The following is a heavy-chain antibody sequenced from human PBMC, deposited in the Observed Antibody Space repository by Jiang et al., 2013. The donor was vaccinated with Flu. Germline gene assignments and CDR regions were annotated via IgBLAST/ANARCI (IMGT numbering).Heavy chain of an antibody. D-gene: IGHD3-22*01. Sequence: SGSGLVKPSQTLSLTCTVSGGSISSGGYYWSWIRQHPGKGLEWIGYIYYSGSTYYNPSLKSRVTISVDTSKNQFSLKLSSVTAADTAVYYCARGGYYYPNYYFDYWAREPWSPSPQ. CDR1: GGSISSGGYY. CDR2: IYYSGST. CDR3: ARGGYYYPNYYFDY. V-gene: IGHV4-31*03. J-gene: IGHJ4*02.